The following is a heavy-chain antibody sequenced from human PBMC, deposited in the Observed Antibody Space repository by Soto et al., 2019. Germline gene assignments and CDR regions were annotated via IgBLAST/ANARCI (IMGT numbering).Heavy chain of an antibody. Sequence: GASVKVSCKASGYTFTGYYMHWVRQAPGQGLEWMGWINPNSGGTNYAQKFQGRVTMTRDTSISTAYMELSRLRSDDTAVYYCARNEYYDFWSGPPKYYYGMDVWGQGTTVTVSS. D-gene: IGHD3-3*01. J-gene: IGHJ6*02. CDR1: GYTFTGYY. V-gene: IGHV1-2*02. CDR2: INPNSGGT. CDR3: ARNEYYDFWSGPPKYYYGMDV.